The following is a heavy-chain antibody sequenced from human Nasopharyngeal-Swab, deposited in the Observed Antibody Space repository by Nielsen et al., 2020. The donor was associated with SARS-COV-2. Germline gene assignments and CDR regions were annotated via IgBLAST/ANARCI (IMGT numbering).Heavy chain of an antibody. Sequence: VRQVPGKGLEWVSVIYSGGSTYYADSVKGRFTISRDNSKNTLYLQMNSLRAEDTAVYYCARDPPHYDILTGYSPGGMDVWGQGTTVTVSS. J-gene: IGHJ6*02. CDR2: IYSGGST. D-gene: IGHD3-9*01. V-gene: IGHV3-53*01. CDR3: ARDPPHYDILTGYSPGGMDV.